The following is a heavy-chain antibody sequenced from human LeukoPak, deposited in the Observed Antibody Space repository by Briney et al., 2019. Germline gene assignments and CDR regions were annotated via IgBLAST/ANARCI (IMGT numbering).Heavy chain of an antibody. CDR2: IYYSGST. D-gene: IGHD4-23*01. CDR3: ARDPGYGGDY. V-gene: IGHV4-59*01. Sequence: SETLSLTCTVSGGSISSYYWSWIRQPPGKGLEWIGYIYYSGSTNYNPSLKSRVTISVDTSKNQFSLKLSSVTAADTAVYYCARDPGYGGDYWGQGTLVTVSS. CDR1: GGSISSYY. J-gene: IGHJ4*02.